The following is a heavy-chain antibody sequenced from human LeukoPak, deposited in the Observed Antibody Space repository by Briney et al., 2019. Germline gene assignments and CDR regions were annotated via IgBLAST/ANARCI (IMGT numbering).Heavy chain of an antibody. CDR2: IYHSGST. CDR1: GGSISSGGYS. CDR3: ARGVGAAAIDY. Sequence: PSETLSLTCAVSGGSISSGGYSWSWIRQPPGKGLEWIGYIYHSGSTYYNPSLKSRVAISVDTSKNQFSLKLSSVTAADTAVYYCARGVGAAAIDYWGQGTLVTVSS. V-gene: IGHV4-30-2*01. D-gene: IGHD6-13*01. J-gene: IGHJ4*02.